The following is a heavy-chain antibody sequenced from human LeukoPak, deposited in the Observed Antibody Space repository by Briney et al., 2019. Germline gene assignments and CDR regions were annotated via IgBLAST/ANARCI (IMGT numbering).Heavy chain of an antibody. Sequence: GGSLRLSCAASGFTFSSYAMTWVRQATGKGLEWVSAIGTTGDTYYPGSVKGRFTISRENAKNSLYLQMNSLRAEDTAVYYCVRDTGGEYFDYWGRGTLVTVSS. D-gene: IGHD3-10*01. CDR1: GFTFSSYA. V-gene: IGHV3-13*01. CDR3: VRDTGGEYFDY. J-gene: IGHJ4*02. CDR2: IGTTGDT.